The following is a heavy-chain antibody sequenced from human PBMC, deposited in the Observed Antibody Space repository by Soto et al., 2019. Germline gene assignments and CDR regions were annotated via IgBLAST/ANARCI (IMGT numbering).Heavy chain of an antibody. V-gene: IGHV4-39*01. J-gene: IGHJ4*02. CDR2: IYYSGST. CDR3: ARHGVTMIVVVIPGDFDY. CDR1: GGSISSSSYY. Sequence: QLQLQESGPGLVKPSETLSLTCTVSGGSISSSSYYWGWIRQPPGKGREWIGSIYYSGSTYYNPSLKSRVTISVDTSKNQFSLKLSSVTAADTAVYYCARHGVTMIVVVIPGDFDYWGQGTLVTVSS. D-gene: IGHD3-22*01.